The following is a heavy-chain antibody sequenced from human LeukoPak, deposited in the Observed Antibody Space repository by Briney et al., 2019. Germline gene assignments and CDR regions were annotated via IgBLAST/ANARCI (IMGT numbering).Heavy chain of an antibody. V-gene: IGHV4-30-2*01. D-gene: IGHD2-21*02. Sequence: SETLSLTCAVSGVSVGTGGYSWNWVRQPPGKGLEWIGYIYHSGSSFYNPSLKSRLTIPMDRSKDQFSLKLSSVTAADTAVYYCVSAYCGGDCYHSLLTDWGQGALVTVSS. J-gene: IGHJ4*02. CDR1: GVSVGTGGYS. CDR2: IYHSGSS. CDR3: VSAYCGGDCYHSLLTD.